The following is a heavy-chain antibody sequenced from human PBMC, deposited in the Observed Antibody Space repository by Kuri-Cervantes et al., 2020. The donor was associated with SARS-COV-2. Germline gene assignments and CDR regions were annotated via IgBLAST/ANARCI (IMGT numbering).Heavy chain of an antibody. V-gene: IGHV4-59*02. CDR1: GGAVSLYY. D-gene: IGHD3-3*01. J-gene: IGHJ4*02. Sequence: SETLSLTCTVSGGAVSLYYWTWIRQPPGKGLEWIGYIYYTGDNNYNPSLKSRATIAIDSSTNQLSLILDSVTAADTAVYYCARGLEWLAPDWGQGIPVTVSS. CDR2: IYYTGDN. CDR3: ARGLEWLAPD.